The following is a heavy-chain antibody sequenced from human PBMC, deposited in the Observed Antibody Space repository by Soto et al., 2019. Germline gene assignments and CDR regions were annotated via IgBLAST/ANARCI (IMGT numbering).Heavy chain of an antibody. V-gene: IGHV3-74*01. CDR3: AGDSTHRSTVAGDY. D-gene: IGHD2-2*01. CDR2: INVHGSQT. CDR1: GVTFSTHW. Sequence: GSLSLPCPASGVTFSTHWMHWVRQVPEKGLVWVSLINVHGSQTTYAYSVTGRLTIATDNSKNTLYPQLNNLRVEDTAVYYCAGDSTHRSTVAGDYWGQGTLVTVSS. J-gene: IGHJ4*02.